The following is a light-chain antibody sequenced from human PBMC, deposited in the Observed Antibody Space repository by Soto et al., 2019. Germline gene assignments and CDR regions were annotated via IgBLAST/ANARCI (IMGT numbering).Light chain of an antibody. J-gene: IGLJ1*01. Sequence: ALTQPASVSWSPGQSITISCTGTSSDVGGYNYVSWYQQQSGKAPKLMIHEVSNRPSGVSNRFSGSKSGNTASLTISGLQAEDEADYYCSSYTSSRAYVFGIGTKVTVL. CDR3: SSYTSSRAYV. CDR2: EVS. CDR1: SSDVGGYNY. V-gene: IGLV2-14*01.